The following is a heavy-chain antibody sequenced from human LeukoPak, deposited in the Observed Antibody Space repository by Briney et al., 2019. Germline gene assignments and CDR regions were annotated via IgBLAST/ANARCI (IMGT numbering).Heavy chain of an antibody. J-gene: IGHJ4*02. D-gene: IGHD3-22*01. CDR1: AFTFSSYA. CDR2: IKSKADGGIS. V-gene: IGHV3-15*01. Sequence: GGSLRLSCAASAFTFSSYAMSWVRQAPGKGLEWVGRIKSKADGGISDYAKPVKGRFTFSRDDSKNTLYLLMNSLKAEDTAVYYCTTTYHYDSSPGSFDYWGQGTLVTVSS. CDR3: TTTYHYDSSPGSFDY.